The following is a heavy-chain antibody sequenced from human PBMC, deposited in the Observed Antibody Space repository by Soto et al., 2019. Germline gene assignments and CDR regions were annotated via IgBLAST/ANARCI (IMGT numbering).Heavy chain of an antibody. J-gene: IGHJ4*02. D-gene: IGHD5-12*01. CDR1: GGTFSSYT. V-gene: IGHV1-69*02. CDR3: ARDIVATTGTDDY. Sequence: ASVKVSCKASGGTFSSYTISWVRQAPGQGLEWMGRIIPILGIANYAQKFQGRVTITADKSTSTAYMELSSLRSEDTAVYYCARDIVATTGTDDYWGQGTLVTVSS. CDR2: IIPILGIA.